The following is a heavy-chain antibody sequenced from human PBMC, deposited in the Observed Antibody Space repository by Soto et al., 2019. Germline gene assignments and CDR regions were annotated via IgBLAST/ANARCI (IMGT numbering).Heavy chain of an antibody. J-gene: IGHJ4*02. V-gene: IGHV3-23*01. Sequence: GGSLRLSCAASGFTFSSYAMSWVRQAPGKGLEWVSAISGSGGSTYYADSVKGRFTISRDNSKNTLYLQMNSLRAEDTAVYYCAKCPNPIVATIQDYWGQGTLVTVSS. D-gene: IGHD5-12*01. CDR3: AKCPNPIVATIQDY. CDR2: ISGSGGST. CDR1: GFTFSSYA.